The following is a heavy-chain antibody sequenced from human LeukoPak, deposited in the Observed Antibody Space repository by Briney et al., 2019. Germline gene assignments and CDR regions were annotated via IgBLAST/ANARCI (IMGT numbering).Heavy chain of an antibody. CDR2: LNGSGGST. D-gene: IGHD3-22*01. V-gene: IGHV3-23*01. CDR1: GFTFSNYA. J-gene: IGHJ3*02. CDR3: ARDRYYYDSSGYYGHDAFDI. Sequence: PGGSLRLSCAASGFTFSNYAMNWVRQAPGKGLEWVSTLNGSGGSTYYADSVKGRFTISRDNAKNSLYLQMNSLRAEDTAVYYCARDRYYYDSSGYYGHDAFDIWGQGTMVTVSS.